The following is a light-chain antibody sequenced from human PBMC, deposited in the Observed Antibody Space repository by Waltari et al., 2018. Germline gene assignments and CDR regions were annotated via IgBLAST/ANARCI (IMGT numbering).Light chain of an antibody. CDR2: DAS. CDR3: QKYVNLPAT. CDR1: QSVGRS. V-gene: IGKV3-20*01. Sequence: EIVLTQSPGTLSLSPGERATLSCRASQSVGRSLAWYQQRPGQAPRLLIYDASRRATGIPDRFRGSGSGTDFSLTISSLEPEDFAVYFCQKYVNLPATFGQGTKVEIK. J-gene: IGKJ1*01.